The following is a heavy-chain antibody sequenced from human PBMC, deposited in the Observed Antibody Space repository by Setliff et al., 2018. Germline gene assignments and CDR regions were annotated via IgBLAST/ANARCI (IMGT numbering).Heavy chain of an antibody. J-gene: IGHJ4*02. D-gene: IGHD3-3*01. CDR2: INQSGNT. Sequence: ETLPLTCTVYGGSFSDYYWGWIRQSPGKRPEWIAEINQSGNTNYNPSLNSRVSVSVDTPTNQFSLKVFSVTAADTAVYYCRFWSSYYKNDYWAQGTLVTVSS. V-gene: IGHV4-34*01. CDR1: GGSFSDYY. CDR3: RFWSSYYKNDY.